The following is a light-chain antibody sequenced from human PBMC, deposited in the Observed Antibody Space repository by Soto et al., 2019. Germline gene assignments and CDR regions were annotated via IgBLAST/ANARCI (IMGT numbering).Light chain of an antibody. J-gene: IGKJ1*01. CDR2: DSS. Sequence: DIQMTQSPSTLSASVGDTVTVTCRASQSVSGWLAWYQQKPGEAPKLLIYDSSALPRGVPSMFSGSGSGTKLTLKIASLQPDDFATYYRQQYDTXSGTLGPGTKV. CDR3: QQYDTXSGT. CDR1: QSVSGW. V-gene: IGKV1-5*01.